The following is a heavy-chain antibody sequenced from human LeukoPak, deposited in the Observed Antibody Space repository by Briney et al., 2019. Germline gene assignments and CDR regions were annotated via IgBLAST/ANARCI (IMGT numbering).Heavy chain of an antibody. J-gene: IGHJ3*02. Sequence: GGSLRLSCAVFGLTFTKAWMSWVRQAPGKGLEWVGRIKSKTDGETTDYAAPVKGRFTISRDDSKNTLYLQMNSLKTEDTAVYYCTTDWSGEIAFDIWGQGTMVTVSS. CDR3: TTDWSGEIAFDI. D-gene: IGHD7-27*01. CDR2: IKSKTDGETT. V-gene: IGHV3-15*01. CDR1: GLTFTKAW.